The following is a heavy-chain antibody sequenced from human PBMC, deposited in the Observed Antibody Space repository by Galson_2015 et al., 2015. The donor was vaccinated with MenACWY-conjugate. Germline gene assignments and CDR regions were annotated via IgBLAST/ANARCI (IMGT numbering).Heavy chain of an antibody. CDR3: ARVGATWDYYYAMDV. V-gene: IGHV3-48*04. D-gene: IGHD1-26*01. CDR2: ISSSSSPI. J-gene: IGHJ6*02. CDR1: GFTFSSYS. Sequence: SLRLSYAASGFTFSSYSMDWVRQAPGKGLEWVSYISSSSSPIYYADSVKGRFTISRDNAKNSLYLQMHSLRAEDTAVYYCARVGATWDYYYAMDVWGQGTTVTVSS.